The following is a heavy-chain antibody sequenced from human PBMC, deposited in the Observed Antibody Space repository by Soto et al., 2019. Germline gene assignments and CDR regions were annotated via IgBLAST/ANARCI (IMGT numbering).Heavy chain of an antibody. Sequence: GASVKVSCKASCYTFTSYGISWVRQAPGQRPEWMGWISAYNGNTNYAQKLQGRVTMTTDTSTSTAYMELRSLRSDDTAVYYCARDELVVPAASYYYYGMDVWGQGTTVTVSS. D-gene: IGHD2-2*01. V-gene: IGHV1-18*01. J-gene: IGHJ6*02. CDR1: CYTFTSYG. CDR2: ISAYNGNT. CDR3: ARDELVVPAASYYYYGMDV.